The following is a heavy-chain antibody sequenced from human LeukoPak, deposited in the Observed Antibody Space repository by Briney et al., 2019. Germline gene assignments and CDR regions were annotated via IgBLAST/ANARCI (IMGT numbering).Heavy chain of an antibody. CDR1: GFTLSSYG. CDR3: AKDPGYSYGYGDY. J-gene: IGHJ4*02. V-gene: IGHV3-30*18. CDR2: ISYDGSNK. D-gene: IGHD5-18*01. Sequence: GGSLRLSCATSGFTLSSYGMHWVRQAPGKGLEWVAVISYDGSNKYYADSVKGRFTISRDNSKNTLYLQMNSLRAEDTAVYYCAKDPGYSYGYGDYWGQGTLVTVSS.